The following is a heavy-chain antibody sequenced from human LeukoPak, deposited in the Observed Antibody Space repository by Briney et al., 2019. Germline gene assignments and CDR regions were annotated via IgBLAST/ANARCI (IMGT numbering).Heavy chain of an antibody. J-gene: IGHJ6*03. V-gene: IGHV1-18*04. CDR2: ISAYNGNT. Sequence: GASVKVSCKASGYTFTGYYMHWVRQAPGQGLEWMGWISAYNGNTNYAQKLQGRVTMTTDTSTSTAYMELRSLRSDDTAVYYCARDPGQLLWFGEYYYYYMDVWGKGTTVTVSS. CDR1: GYTFTGYY. CDR3: ARDPGQLLWFGEYYYYYMDV. D-gene: IGHD3-10*01.